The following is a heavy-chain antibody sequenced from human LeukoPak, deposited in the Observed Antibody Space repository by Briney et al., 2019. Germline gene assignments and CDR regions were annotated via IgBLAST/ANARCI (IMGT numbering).Heavy chain of an antibody. J-gene: IGHJ4*02. CDR3: ARFPQLGSFDDY. CDR2: IYYSGST. D-gene: IGHD3-9*01. CDR1: GGSISSYY. Sequence: SETLSLTCTVSGGSISSYYWGWIRQPPGKGLEWIGSIYYSGSTYYNPSLKSRVTISVDTSKNQFSLKLSSVTAADTAVYYCARFPQLGSFDDYWGQGTLVTVSS. V-gene: IGHV4-39*01.